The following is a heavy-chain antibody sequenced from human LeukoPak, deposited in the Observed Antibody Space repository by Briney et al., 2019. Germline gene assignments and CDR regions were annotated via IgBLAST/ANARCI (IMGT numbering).Heavy chain of an antibody. J-gene: IGHJ4*02. V-gene: IGHV4-30-2*01. CDR3: ASLYYDILTGCDY. CDR1: GGSISSGGYS. D-gene: IGHD3-9*01. CDR2: IYHSGST. Sequence: PSETLSLTCAVSGGSISSGGYSWSWIRQPPGKGLEWIGYIYHSGSTYYNPSLKSRVTISVDRSKNQFSLKLSSVTAADTAVYYCASLYYDILTGCDYWGQGTLVTVSS.